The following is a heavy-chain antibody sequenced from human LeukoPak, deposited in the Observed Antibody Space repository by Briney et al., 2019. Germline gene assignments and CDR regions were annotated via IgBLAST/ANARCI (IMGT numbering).Heavy chain of an antibody. CDR2: MNPNSGNT. D-gene: IGHD6-6*01. J-gene: IGHJ5*02. CDR1: GYTFTSYD. CDR3: AREVSLGQLAPWNWFDP. Sequence: ASVKVSCKASGYTFTSYDINWVRQATGQGLEWMGWMNPNSGNTGYAQKFQGRVTITRNTSISTAYMELSSLRSEDTAVYYCAREVSLGQLAPWNWFDPWGQGTLVTVSS. V-gene: IGHV1-8*03.